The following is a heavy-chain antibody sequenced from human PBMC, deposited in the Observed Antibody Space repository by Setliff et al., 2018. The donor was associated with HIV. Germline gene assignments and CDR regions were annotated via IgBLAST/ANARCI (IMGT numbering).Heavy chain of an antibody. D-gene: IGHD6-13*01. CDR2: LYWDDDK. CDR1: GFSLSTSGAA. J-gene: IGHJ4*02. CDR3: ARRAGSSWFRFYFDY. Sequence: SGPTLVNPTQTLTLTCTFSGFSLSTSGAAVGWIRQPPGKALEWLAILYWDDDKRYTPSLNNRLTITKGTSKNQVVLTTTNVDPVDTATYFCARRAGSSWFRFYFDYWGQGALVTVS. V-gene: IGHV2-5*02.